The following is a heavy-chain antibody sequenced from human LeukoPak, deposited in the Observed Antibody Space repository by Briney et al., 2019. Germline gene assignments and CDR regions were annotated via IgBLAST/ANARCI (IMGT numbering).Heavy chain of an antibody. CDR2: INHSGST. D-gene: IGHD3-10*02. CDR3: TCSRSLSVNFDY. J-gene: IGHJ4*02. CDR1: GGSFSGYY. Sequence: SETLSLTCAVYGGSFSGYYWSWIRQPPGKGLEWIGEINHSGSTNYNPSLKSRVSISVDTSKNQFSLKLSSVTAADTAVYYCTCSRSLSVNFDYWGQGTLVTVSS. V-gene: IGHV4-34*03.